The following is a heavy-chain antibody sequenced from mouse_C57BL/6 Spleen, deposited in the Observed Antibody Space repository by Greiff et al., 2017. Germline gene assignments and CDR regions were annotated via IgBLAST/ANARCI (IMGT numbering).Heavy chain of an antibody. V-gene: IGHV1-69*01. CDR1: GYTFTSYW. J-gene: IGHJ2*01. CDR3: ARYGEGHGLDY. D-gene: IGHD1-1*02. CDR2: IDPSDSYT. Sequence: QVQLQQPGAELVMPGASVKLSCKASGYTFTSYWMHWVKQRPGQGLEWIGEIDPSDSYTNYNQKFKGKSTFTVDKSSSTAYMQLSSLTSEDSAVYYCARYGEGHGLDYWGQGTTLTVSS.